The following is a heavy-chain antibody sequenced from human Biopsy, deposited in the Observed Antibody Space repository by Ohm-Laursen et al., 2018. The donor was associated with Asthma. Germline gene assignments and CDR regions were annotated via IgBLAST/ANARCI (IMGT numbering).Heavy chain of an antibody. V-gene: IGHV4-30-2*03. CDR1: GGAISSDGYT. Sequence: TLSLTCPVSGGAISSDGYTWTWIRQPPGKGLEWIGYIYHKGTTYYNPSLKSRVTISVDTSKKQLSLQLSSVTAADTAVYYCARQGYDFWSGYFDAFDIWGQGTMVTVSS. CDR3: ARQGYDFWSGYFDAFDI. CDR2: IYHKGTT. J-gene: IGHJ3*02. D-gene: IGHD3-3*01.